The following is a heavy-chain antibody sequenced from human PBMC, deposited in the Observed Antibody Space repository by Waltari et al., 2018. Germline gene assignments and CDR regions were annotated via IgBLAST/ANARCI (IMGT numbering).Heavy chain of an antibody. CDR1: GYTFTSYG. V-gene: IGHV1-18*01. CDR3: ARDRGPSAVTSFDS. D-gene: IGHD4-17*01. J-gene: IGHJ4*02. Sequence: QLMQSGAEVMKPGASVRVSCKASGYTFTSYGINGVRQAPGRGLEWMGWISGYNGNINYAQSLQGRISMTTDTSTSTAYMELRSLTSDDTAVYYCARDRGPSAVTSFDSWGQGTLVTVSP. CDR2: ISGYNGNI.